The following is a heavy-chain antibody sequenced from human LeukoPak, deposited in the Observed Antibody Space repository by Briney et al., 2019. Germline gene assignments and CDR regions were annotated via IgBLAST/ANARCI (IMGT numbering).Heavy chain of an antibody. J-gene: IGHJ4*02. CDR1: GFTFSTYW. V-gene: IGHV3-7*03. Sequence: SGGSLRLSXAASGFTFSTYWMTWVRQAPGKGLEWVANIKEDGSEKHYVDSVKGRFTISRDNAKNSLYLQMNSLRAEDTAVYYCARALCIWGGDCHYFDYWGQGTLVTVSS. CDR2: IKEDGSEK. CDR3: ARALCIWGGDCHYFDY. D-gene: IGHD2-21*01.